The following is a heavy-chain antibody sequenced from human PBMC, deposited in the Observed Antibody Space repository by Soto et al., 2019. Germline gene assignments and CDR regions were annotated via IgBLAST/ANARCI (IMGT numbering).Heavy chain of an antibody. D-gene: IGHD2-15*01. CDR2: INPSGGST. J-gene: IGHJ6*03. Sequence: GASVKVSCKASGYTFTSYYMHWVRQAPGQGLEWMGIINPSGGSTSYAQKFQGRVTMTRDTSTSTVYMELSSLRSEDTAVYYCARASFPKHCSGGSCDAYESYYYYMDVWGKGTTVTVSS. CDR3: ARASFPKHCSGGSCDAYESYYYYMDV. V-gene: IGHV1-46*03. CDR1: GYTFTSYY.